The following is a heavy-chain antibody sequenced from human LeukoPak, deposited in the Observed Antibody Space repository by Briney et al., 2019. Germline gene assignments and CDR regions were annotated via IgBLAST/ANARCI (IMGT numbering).Heavy chain of an antibody. CDR1: GYTFTSYY. CDR2: INPSGGST. V-gene: IGHV1-46*01. CDR3: ARESNLPTGYYDILTGYSLFDY. D-gene: IGHD3-9*01. Sequence: ASVKVSCKASGYTFTSYYMHWVRQAPGQRLEWMGIINPSGGSTSYAQKFQGRVTMTRDTSTSTVYMELSSLRSEDTAVYYCARESNLPTGYYDILTGYSLFDYWGQGTLVTVSS. J-gene: IGHJ4*02.